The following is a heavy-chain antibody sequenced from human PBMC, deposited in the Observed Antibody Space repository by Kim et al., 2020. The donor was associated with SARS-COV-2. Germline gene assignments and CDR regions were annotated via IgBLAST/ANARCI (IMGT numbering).Heavy chain of an antibody. CDR3: NSGSSGFDP. V-gene: IGHV3-23*01. CDR2: GST. D-gene: IGHD1-26*01. Sequence: GSTYYADSGNGRFTISRDNSKITLYLQMNSLRAEDTAVYYCNSGSSGFDPWGQGTLVTVSS. J-gene: IGHJ5*02.